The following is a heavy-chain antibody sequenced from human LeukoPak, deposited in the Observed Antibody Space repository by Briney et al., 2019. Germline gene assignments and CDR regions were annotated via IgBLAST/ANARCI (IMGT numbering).Heavy chain of an antibody. V-gene: IGHV4-34*01. CDR2: INHSGST. CDR3: ARDSSSWTHYYYYGMDV. Sequence: SETLSLTCAVYGGSFSAYYWSWIRQPPGKGLEWIGEINHSGSTDYNPSLKSRVTISVDTSKNQFSLKLSSVTAADTAVYYCARDSSSWTHYYYYGMDVWGQGTTVTVSS. J-gene: IGHJ6*02. D-gene: IGHD6-13*01. CDR1: GGSFSAYY.